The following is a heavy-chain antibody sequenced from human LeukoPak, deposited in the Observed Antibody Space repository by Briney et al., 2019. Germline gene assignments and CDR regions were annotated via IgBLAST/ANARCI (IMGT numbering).Heavy chain of an antibody. CDR1: GFTFSSYG. CDR2: IRYDGSNK. D-gene: IGHD2-15*01. J-gene: IGHJ6*03. V-gene: IGHV3-30*02. Sequence: PGGSLRLSCAASGFTFSSYGMHWVRQAPGKGLEWVAFIRYDGSNKYYADSVKGRFTISRDNSENTLYLQMNSLRAEDTAAYYCAKVGGYCSGGSCDYYYYYYMDVWGKGTTVTISS. CDR3: AKVGGYCSGGSCDYYYYYYMDV.